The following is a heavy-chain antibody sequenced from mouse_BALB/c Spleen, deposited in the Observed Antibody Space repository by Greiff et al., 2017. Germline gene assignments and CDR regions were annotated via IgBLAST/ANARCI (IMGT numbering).Heavy chain of an antibody. Sequence: VQLQQSGTVLARPGASVKMSCKASGYTFTSYWMHWVKQRPGQGLEWIGAIYPGNSDTSYNQKFKGKAKLTAVTSTSTAYMELSSLTNEDSAVYYCTRSSSYPLYYFDYWGQGTTLTVSS. D-gene: IGHD1-1*01. CDR1: GYTFTSYW. V-gene: IGHV1-5*01. CDR3: TRSSSYPLYYFDY. J-gene: IGHJ2*01. CDR2: IYPGNSDT.